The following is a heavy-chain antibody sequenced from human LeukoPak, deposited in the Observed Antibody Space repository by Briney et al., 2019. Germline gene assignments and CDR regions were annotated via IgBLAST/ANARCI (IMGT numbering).Heavy chain of an antibody. CDR3: ARHVEYYYDSSGYYFDY. V-gene: IGHV4-39*01. CDR2: IYYSGST. CDR1: GGSFSGYY. J-gene: IGHJ4*02. D-gene: IGHD3-22*01. Sequence: MSSETLSLTCAVYGGSFSGYYWGWIRQPPGKGLEWIGSIYYSGSTYYNPSLKSRVTISVDTSKNQFSLKLSSVTAADTAVYYCARHVEYYYDSSGYYFDYWGQGTLVTVSS.